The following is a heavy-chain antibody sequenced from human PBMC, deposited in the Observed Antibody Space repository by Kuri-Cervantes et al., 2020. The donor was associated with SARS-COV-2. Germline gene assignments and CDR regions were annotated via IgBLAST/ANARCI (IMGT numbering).Heavy chain of an antibody. V-gene: IGHV4-61*10. J-gene: IGHJ4*02. Sequence: SETLSLTCTVSGGSISSGRNYWSWIRQPAGKGLEWIGYIYYSGSTYYNPFLKSRVTISVDTSKNQFSLKLSSVTAADTAVYYCARGRYDFWSGYYQYFDYWGQGTLVTVSS. CDR1: GGSISSGRNY. CDR2: IYYSGST. D-gene: IGHD3-3*01. CDR3: ARGRYDFWSGYYQYFDY.